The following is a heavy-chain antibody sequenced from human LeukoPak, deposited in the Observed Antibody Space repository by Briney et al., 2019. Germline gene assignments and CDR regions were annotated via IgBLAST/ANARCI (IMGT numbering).Heavy chain of an antibody. CDR2: IYSGGST. CDR3: ARARWGSGYYYYYMDV. Sequence: GGSLRLSCAASGFTVSSNYMGWVRQAPGKGLEWVSVIYSGGSTYYADSVKGRFTISRDNSKNTLYLRMNSLRAEDTAVYYCARARWGSGYYYYYMDVWGKGTTVIVSS. CDR1: GFTVSSNY. D-gene: IGHD7-27*01. V-gene: IGHV3-53*01. J-gene: IGHJ6*03.